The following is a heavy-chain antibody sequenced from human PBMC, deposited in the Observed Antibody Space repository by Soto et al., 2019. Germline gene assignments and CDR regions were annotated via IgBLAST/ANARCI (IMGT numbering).Heavy chain of an antibody. Sequence: LSLTCTVSGDSISSGDFYWSWIRQPPGKGLEWIGYIYYSGLTYYNPSLKSRLSISLDTSKNQFFLNLNSVTAADTAVYFCARDRATGDTFDFWGQGALVTVSS. J-gene: IGHJ4*02. V-gene: IGHV4-31*03. CDR3: ARDRATGDTFDF. D-gene: IGHD1-1*01. CDR2: IYYSGLT. CDR1: GDSISSGDFY.